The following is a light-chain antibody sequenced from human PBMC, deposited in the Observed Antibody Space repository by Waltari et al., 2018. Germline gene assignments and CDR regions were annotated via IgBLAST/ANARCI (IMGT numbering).Light chain of an antibody. V-gene: IGLV1-44*01. Sequence: QSVLTHPPSASGTPGQRVTISCSGGNSNIARNIVNCYQQVPGTAPKLLIYAGSQRSSCAPDRFSCSKSGTSASLAISGLQSEDEADYYCSAWDESLDGWLIGGGTKLTVL. CDR2: AGS. CDR1: NSNIARNI. J-gene: IGLJ3*02. CDR3: SAWDESLDGWL.